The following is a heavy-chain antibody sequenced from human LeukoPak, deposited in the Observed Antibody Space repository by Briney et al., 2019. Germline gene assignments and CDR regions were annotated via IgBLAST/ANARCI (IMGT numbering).Heavy chain of an antibody. Sequence: SETLSLTCIVSGGSISSYYWSWIRQPAGKGLEWIGRIYTSGSTNYNPSLKSRVTMSVDTSKNQFSLKLSSVTAADTAVYYCARSNSGYYEYYFDYWGQGTPVTVSS. V-gene: IGHV4-4*07. D-gene: IGHD3-22*01. CDR3: ARSNSGYYEYYFDY. J-gene: IGHJ4*02. CDR1: GGSISSYY. CDR2: IYTSGST.